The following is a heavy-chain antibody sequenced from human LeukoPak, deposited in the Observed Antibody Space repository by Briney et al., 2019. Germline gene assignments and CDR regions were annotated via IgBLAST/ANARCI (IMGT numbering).Heavy chain of an antibody. J-gene: IGHJ4*02. CDR2: INPSGGST. CDR3: ARVHHYFDIAFDY. D-gene: IGHD3-22*01. Sequence: ASVKVSCKASGYTFTSYYMHWVRQAPGQGLEWVGIINPSGGSTTYAQKFQGRVTMTRDMSTSTVYMELISLRSEDTAVYYCARVHHYFDIAFDYWGQGTLVTVSS. CDR1: GYTFTSYY. V-gene: IGHV1-46*01.